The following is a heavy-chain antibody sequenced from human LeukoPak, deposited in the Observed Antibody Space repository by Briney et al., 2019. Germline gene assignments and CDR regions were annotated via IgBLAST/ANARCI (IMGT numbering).Heavy chain of an antibody. CDR1: GGSISSGGYS. V-gene: IGHV4-30-2*01. CDR3: ARDPGYCSGGSCIHWFDP. D-gene: IGHD2-15*01. CDR2: IYHSGST. Sequence: SQTLSLTCAVSGGSISSGGYSWSWIQQPPGKGLEWIGYIYHSGSTYYNPSLKSRVTISVDRSKNQFSLKLSSVTAADTAVYYCARDPGYCSGGSCIHWFDPWGQGTLVTVSS. J-gene: IGHJ5*02.